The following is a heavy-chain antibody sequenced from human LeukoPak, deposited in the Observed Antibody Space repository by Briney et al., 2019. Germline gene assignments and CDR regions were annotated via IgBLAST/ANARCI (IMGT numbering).Heavy chain of an antibody. Sequence: GGSLRLSCAASGFTFSSYWMSWVRQAPGKGLEWVANIKQDGSEKYYVDSVKGRFTISRDNAKNSLYLQMNSLRAEDTAVYYCARSRGYSGYDPMGYWGQGTLVTVSS. J-gene: IGHJ4*02. D-gene: IGHD5-12*01. V-gene: IGHV3-7*01. CDR1: GFTFSSYW. CDR2: IKQDGSEK. CDR3: ARSRGYSGYDPMGY.